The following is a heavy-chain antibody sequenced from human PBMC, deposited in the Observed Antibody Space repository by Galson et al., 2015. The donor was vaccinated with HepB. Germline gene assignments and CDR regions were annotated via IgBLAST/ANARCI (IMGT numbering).Heavy chain of an antibody. D-gene: IGHD2/OR15-2a*01. CDR2: ISGDGEPT. Sequence: SPRLSCAASGLNLNTYAPRWARHAPGKGPEWVSVISGDGEPTYYADSVQGRFTISRDNSKNMLSLQMNSLRAEDTAIYHCAKEQFERNIADTFDTWGQGTVVTVSS. J-gene: IGHJ3*01. V-gene: IGHV3-23*01. CDR3: AKEQFERNIADTFDT. CDR1: GLNLNTYA.